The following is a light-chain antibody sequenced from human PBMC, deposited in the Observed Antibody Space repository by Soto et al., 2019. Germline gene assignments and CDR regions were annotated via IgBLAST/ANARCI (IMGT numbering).Light chain of an antibody. CDR3: QQYGSSPQT. Sequence: EIVLTQSPGTLSLSPGERVTLSCRASQSVSSSSLAWYKQKPGQVPRLLIYDASNRATGIPDRFSGSGSGTGFTLTISRLEPEDFAVYYCQQYGSSPQTFGPGTKVDIK. CDR1: QSVSSSS. J-gene: IGKJ1*01. V-gene: IGKV3-20*01. CDR2: DAS.